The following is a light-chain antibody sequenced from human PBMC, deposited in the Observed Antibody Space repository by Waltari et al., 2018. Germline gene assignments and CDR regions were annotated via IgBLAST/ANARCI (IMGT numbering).Light chain of an antibody. Sequence: EIVLTQSPGTLSLSPGERATLSCRASQSLSSSLAWYQQRPGQAPRLLIYDVSNRASGIPARFSVRGSGTDFTLTISSLEPEDFAVYYCQQRTNRPRMYTFGQGTKLEI. V-gene: IGKV3-11*01. CDR3: QQRTNRPRMYT. J-gene: IGKJ2*01. CDR2: DVS. CDR1: QSLSSS.